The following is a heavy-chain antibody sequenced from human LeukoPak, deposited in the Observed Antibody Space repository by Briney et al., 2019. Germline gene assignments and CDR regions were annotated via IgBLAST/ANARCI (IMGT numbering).Heavy chain of an antibody. CDR3: ARVVEMATIRTYNWFDP. D-gene: IGHD5-24*01. CDR1: GGSISSYY. J-gene: IGHJ5*02. V-gene: IGHV4-59*12. Sequence: SETLSLTCTVSGGSISSYYWSWIRQPPGKGPEWIGYIYYSGSTNYNPSLKSRVTISVDTSKNQFSLKLSSVTAADTAVYYCARVVEMATIRTYNWFDPWGQGTLVTVSS. CDR2: IYYSGST.